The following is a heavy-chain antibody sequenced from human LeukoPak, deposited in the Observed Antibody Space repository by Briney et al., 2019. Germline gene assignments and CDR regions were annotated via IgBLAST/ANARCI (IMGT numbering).Heavy chain of an antibody. CDR3: ARDESGFSSGWYRY. CDR1: GFTFSTYN. D-gene: IGHD6-19*01. CDR2: ISTSSATI. J-gene: IGHJ4*02. Sequence: GGSLRLSCAGSGFTFSTYNMNWVRQAPGKGLEWVSYISTSSATIYYVDSVKGRFTISRDNAKNSLYLQMNSLRAEDTAVYYCARDESGFSSGWYRYWGQGTLVTVSS. V-gene: IGHV3-48*01.